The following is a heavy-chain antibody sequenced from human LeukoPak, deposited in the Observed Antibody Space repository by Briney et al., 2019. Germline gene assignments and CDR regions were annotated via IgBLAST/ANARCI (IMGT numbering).Heavy chain of an antibody. V-gene: IGHV4-59*01. CDR2: IYYSGST. CDR1: GGSISRYY. D-gene: IGHD2-21*02. Sequence: SVTLSLTCTVSGGSISRYYWSWMRQPPGKGPEWIGHIYYSGSTHYKPSLKSRVTKSVDTSKNQFSRRLSSVTAADTAVYYCARRLCGGDCYSTFSYWGQGTLVTVSS. J-gene: IGHJ4*02. CDR3: ARRLCGGDCYSTFSY.